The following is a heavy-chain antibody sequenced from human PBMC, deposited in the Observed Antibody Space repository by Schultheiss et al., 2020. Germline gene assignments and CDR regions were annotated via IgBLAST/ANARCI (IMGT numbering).Heavy chain of an antibody. D-gene: IGHD2-15*01. Sequence: SQTLSLTCTVSGGSVSSGSYYWSWIRQPPGKGLEWIGYMYSSGSTYYNPSLKSRVTISVDTSKNQFSLKLSSVTAADTAVYYCARAMVGDAFDIWGQGTMVTVSS. CDR1: GGSVSSGSYY. CDR3: ARAMVGDAFDI. V-gene: IGHV4-61*01. J-gene: IGHJ3*02. CDR2: MYSSGST.